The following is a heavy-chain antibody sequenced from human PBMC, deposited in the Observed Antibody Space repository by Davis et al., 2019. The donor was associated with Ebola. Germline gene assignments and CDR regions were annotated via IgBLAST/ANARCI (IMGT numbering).Heavy chain of an antibody. J-gene: IGHJ4*01. CDR1: GFTFGDYT. D-gene: IGHD1-26*01. CDR3: TRVGAKWELLYYFDY. Sequence: PGGSLRLSCTTPGFTFGDYTMSWVRQPPGKGLEWVGLIRSKAYGGTAESAASVKGRFTSSRDDSKSIAYLQMKSLKTEDTAVYYCTRVGAKWELLYYFDYWGRGTLVTVSS. V-gene: IGHV3-49*04. CDR2: IRSKAYGGTA.